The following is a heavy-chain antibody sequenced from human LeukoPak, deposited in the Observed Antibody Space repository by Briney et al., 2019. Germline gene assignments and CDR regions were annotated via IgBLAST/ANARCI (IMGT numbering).Heavy chain of an antibody. CDR2: VSYDGSKQ. Sequence: GGSLRLSCAASGFSFSTYGMFWVRQAPGKGLEWVGVVSYDGSKQYYADSVKGRFTISRDNSKNTLYLQMDSLRAEDTAVYYCARDYYDSSGYYFPFDYWGQGTLVTVSS. CDR1: GFSFSTYG. J-gene: IGHJ4*02. CDR3: ARDYYDSSGYYFPFDY. D-gene: IGHD3-22*01. V-gene: IGHV3-33*01.